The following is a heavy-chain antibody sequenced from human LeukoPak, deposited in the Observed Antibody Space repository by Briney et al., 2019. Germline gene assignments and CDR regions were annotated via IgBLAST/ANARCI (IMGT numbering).Heavy chain of an antibody. Sequence: GASVSVSCKASGYTFTSYAMHWVRQAPGQRLEWMGWINAGNGNTKYSQKFQGKVTITRDTSASTAYMELSSLRSDDTAVYYCARDSCGYYNFDYWGQGTLVTVSS. CDR1: GYTFTSYA. V-gene: IGHV1-3*01. CDR2: INAGNGNT. CDR3: ARDSCGYYNFDY. J-gene: IGHJ4*02. D-gene: IGHD3-22*01.